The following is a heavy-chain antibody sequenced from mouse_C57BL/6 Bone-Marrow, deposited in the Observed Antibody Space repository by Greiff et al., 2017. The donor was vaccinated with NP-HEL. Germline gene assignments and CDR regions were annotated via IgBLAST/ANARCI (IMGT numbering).Heavy chain of an antibody. CDR3: TRSYYGNYTYAMDY. CDR2: ISSGGDYI. J-gene: IGHJ4*01. D-gene: IGHD2-10*01. Sequence: EVKVVESGEGLVKPGGSLKLSCAASGFTFSSYAMSWVRQTPEKRLEWVAYISSGGDYIYYADTVKGRFTISRDNARNTLYLQMSSLKSEDTAMYYCTRSYYGNYTYAMDYWGQGTSVTVSS. CDR1: GFTFSSYA. V-gene: IGHV5-9-1*02.